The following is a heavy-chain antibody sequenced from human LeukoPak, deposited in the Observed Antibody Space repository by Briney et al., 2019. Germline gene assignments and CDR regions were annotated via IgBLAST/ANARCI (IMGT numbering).Heavy chain of an antibody. V-gene: IGHV4-39*01. CDR1: GGSISSSSYY. Sequence: SETLSLTCTVSGGSISSSSYYWGWIRQPPGKGLEWIGSIYYSGSTYYNPSLKSRVTISVDTSKNQFSLKLSSVTAADTAVYYCARTYTMFGVVPYFDYWGQGTLVTVSS. D-gene: IGHD3-3*01. J-gene: IGHJ4*02. CDR3: ARTYTMFGVVPYFDY. CDR2: IYYSGST.